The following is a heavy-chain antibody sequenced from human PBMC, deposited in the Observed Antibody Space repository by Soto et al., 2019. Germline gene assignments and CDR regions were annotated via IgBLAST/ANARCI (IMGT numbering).Heavy chain of an antibody. CDR1: GGSITSHY. D-gene: IGHD1-26*01. CDR2: IYYRGST. J-gene: IGHJ6*02. CDR3: ARDGREASGIDL. V-gene: IGHV4-59*11. Sequence: PSQTLSLTCTSSGGSITSHYWSWRRQAPGEGLELIGHIYYRGSTNYNHSLRSRITISVDTSNNKFSLKLNCLSSADAAVYYCARDGREASGIDLWGRGPKVTVP.